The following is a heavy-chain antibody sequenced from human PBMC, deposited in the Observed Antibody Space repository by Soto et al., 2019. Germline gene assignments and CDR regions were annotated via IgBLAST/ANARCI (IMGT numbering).Heavy chain of an antibody. D-gene: IGHD3-10*01. CDR3: ARDRGKKYFDY. Sequence: GGSLRLSCAASGFTFSIYALTWVRQAPGKGLEWVSAISDSDGSTYYADSVKGRFTISRDNSKNTLYLQMNSLRAEDTAVYYCARDRGKKYFDYWGQGTQVTVSS. J-gene: IGHJ4*02. CDR2: ISDSDGST. CDR1: GFTFSIYA. V-gene: IGHV3-23*01.